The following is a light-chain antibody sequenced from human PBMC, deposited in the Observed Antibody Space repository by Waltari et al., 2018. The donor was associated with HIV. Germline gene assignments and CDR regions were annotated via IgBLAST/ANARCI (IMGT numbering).Light chain of an antibody. CDR3: QQFGTYYI. CDR2: LAS. Sequence: DIRMTQSPSTLSAFIGDRVTISCRASQNIGNFLAWYQQKPGKAPKVLISLASSRERGVPIRFSGSVSGSDFSLTISGLQYEDFATYYCQQFGTYYIFGQGTRLE. CDR1: QNIGNF. V-gene: IGKV1-5*03. J-gene: IGKJ2*01.